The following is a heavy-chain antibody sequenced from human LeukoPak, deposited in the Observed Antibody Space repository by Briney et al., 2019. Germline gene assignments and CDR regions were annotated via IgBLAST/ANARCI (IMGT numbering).Heavy chain of an antibody. CDR1: GGSFSGYY. Sequence: SETLSLTCSVYGGSFSGYYWIWIRQSPVMGLQWIGEISHSGSTNYNPSLKSRLTMSVDTSKNQFSLKLSSVTAADTAVYYCARNGYSFGRGFDPWGQGTLVTVSS. J-gene: IGHJ5*02. D-gene: IGHD5-18*01. CDR3: ARNGYSFGRGFDP. V-gene: IGHV4-34*01. CDR2: ISHSGST.